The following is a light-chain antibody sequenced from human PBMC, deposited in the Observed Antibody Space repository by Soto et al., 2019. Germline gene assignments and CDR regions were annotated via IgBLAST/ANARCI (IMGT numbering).Light chain of an antibody. Sequence: EVELTQSPATLSVAPGESATLSLRASQTIDKFLAWYQQRPGQPPRLLIFDSSNRATGVPVRFSGSGSGTVFTLTIGSLQTEDFAVYYCQQYYHWPITFGPGTRLEIK. V-gene: IGKV3-11*01. CDR2: DSS. J-gene: IGKJ5*01. CDR3: QQYYHWPIT. CDR1: QTIDKF.